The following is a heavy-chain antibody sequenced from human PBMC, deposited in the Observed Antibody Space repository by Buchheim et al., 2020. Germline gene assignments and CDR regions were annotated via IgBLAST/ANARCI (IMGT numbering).Heavy chain of an antibody. CDR1: GFTFSSYA. Sequence: EVQLLESGGGLVQPGGSLRLSCAASGFTFSSYAMSWVRQAPGKGLEWVSAISGSGGSTYYPDSVKGRFTISRDNSKNTLYLQMNSLRAEDTAVYYCAKGIFPSGYFDWFPSFDYWGQGTL. V-gene: IGHV3-23*01. CDR3: AKGIFPSGYFDWFPSFDY. CDR2: ISGSGGST. J-gene: IGHJ4*02. D-gene: IGHD3-9*01.